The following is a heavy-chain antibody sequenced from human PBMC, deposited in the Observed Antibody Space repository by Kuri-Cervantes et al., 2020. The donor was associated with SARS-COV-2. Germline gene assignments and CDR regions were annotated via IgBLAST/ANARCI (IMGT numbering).Heavy chain of an antibody. CDR1: GYTFTSYY. V-gene: IGHV1-46*03. J-gene: IGHJ5*02. D-gene: IGHD2-15*01. CDR3: ASGANTKRLLNIVVANNWFDP. CDR2: INPSGGST. Sequence: ASVKVSCKASGYTFTSYYMHWVRQAPGQGLEWMGIINPSGGSTSYAQKFQGRITMTRDTSTSTVYMDLSSLRSEDTAVYYCASGANTKRLLNIVVANNWFDPWGQGTLVTVSS.